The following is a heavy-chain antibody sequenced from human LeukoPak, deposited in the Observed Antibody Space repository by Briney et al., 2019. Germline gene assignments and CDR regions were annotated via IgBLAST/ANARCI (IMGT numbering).Heavy chain of an antibody. CDR2: TYYRTKWYT. J-gene: IGHJ4*02. CDR3: ARNQRNLPFDY. CDR1: GDSVSSYSVV. V-gene: IGHV6-1*01. Sequence: SQTLSLTCAISGDSVSSYSVVWDWVRQSPSRGLEWLVRTYYRTKWYTDYAVSVKSRITINPDTSKNQFSLQLNSVTPEDTAVYYCARNQRNLPFDYWGQGTLVTVSS.